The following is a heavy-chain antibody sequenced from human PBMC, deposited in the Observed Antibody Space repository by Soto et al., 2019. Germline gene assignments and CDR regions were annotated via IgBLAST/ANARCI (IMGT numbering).Heavy chain of an antibody. CDR1: GGTFSSYA. J-gene: IGHJ4*02. V-gene: IGHV1-69*01. D-gene: IGHD2-8*01. CDR3: ARDGRWGYCTNGVCHPEDY. CDR2: IIPIFGTA. Sequence: QVQLVQSGAEVKKPGSSVKVSCKASGGTFSSYAISWVRQAPGQGLEWMGGIIPIFGTANYAQKFQGRVTITADESTSTAYMELSSLRSEDTAVYYCARDGRWGYCTNGVCHPEDYWGQGTLVTVSS.